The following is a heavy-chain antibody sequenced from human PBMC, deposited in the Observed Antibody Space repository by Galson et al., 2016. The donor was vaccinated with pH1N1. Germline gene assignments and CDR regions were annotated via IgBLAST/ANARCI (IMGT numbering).Heavy chain of an antibody. CDR2: IYNSGGTT. CDR3: AHTLYGDYVDWFDP. J-gene: IGHJ5*02. Sequence: ETLSLTCAVSGASISSQYWSWIRQPPGKGLEWIGHIYNSGGTTTYNPSLRSRVTISMETSKNQFSLHLTSVTAADTAIYYCAHTLYGDYVDWFDPWGQGTLVTVSS. CDR1: GASISSQY. D-gene: IGHD4-17*01. V-gene: IGHV4-59*11.